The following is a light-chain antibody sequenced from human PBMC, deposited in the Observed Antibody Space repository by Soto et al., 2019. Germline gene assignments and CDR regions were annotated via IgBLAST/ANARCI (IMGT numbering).Light chain of an antibody. CDR1: SSDVGTYHY. CDR3: SSYRKSNNLV. CDR2: EVT. Sequence: DRTQPASVSASPRHSITISCTGASSDVGTYHYVSWYHHHPGKPPKLLIHEVTHRPPGVAARFSGSKSGNTASLTISGLQAEDEAVYYCSSYRKSNNLVFGTGTKVTV. J-gene: IGLJ1*01. V-gene: IGLV2-14*01.